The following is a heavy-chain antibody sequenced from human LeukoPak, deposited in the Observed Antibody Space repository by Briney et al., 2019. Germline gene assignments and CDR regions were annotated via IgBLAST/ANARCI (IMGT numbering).Heavy chain of an antibody. D-gene: IGHD3-10*01. V-gene: IGHV4-59*01. J-gene: IGHJ5*02. CDR1: GGSISSYY. CDR2: IYYSGST. Sequence: PSETLSLTCTVSGGSISSYYWSWIRQPPGKGLEWIGYIYYSGSTNYNPSLKSRVTISVDTSKNQFSLKLSSVTAADTAVYYCARDLHYYGSGIDPWGQETLVTVSS. CDR3: ARDLHYYGSGIDP.